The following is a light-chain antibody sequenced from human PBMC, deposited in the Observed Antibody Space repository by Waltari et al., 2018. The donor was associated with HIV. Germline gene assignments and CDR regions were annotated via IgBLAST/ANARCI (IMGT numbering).Light chain of an antibody. J-gene: IGLJ2*01. Sequence: QSVLTQPPSVSEAPRQRVTISCSGSSSNIGNTAVNWYQQLPGKPPKLLIYYDDLLASGVSDRFSGSKSGTSASLAISGLQSEDESDYYCAAWDDSLNGVVFGGGTKLTVL. V-gene: IGLV1-36*01. CDR2: YDD. CDR1: SSNIGNTA. CDR3: AAWDDSLNGVV.